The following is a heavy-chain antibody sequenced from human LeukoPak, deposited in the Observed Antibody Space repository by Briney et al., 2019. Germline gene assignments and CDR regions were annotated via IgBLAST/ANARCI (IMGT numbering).Heavy chain of an antibody. Sequence: GGSLRLSCAASGFSFSSYAMSWVRQAPGKGLEWVSVISNSGGTTLYADSVKGRFTISRDNSKNTVHMQMNSLRVEDTAVYYCAGGGQSSGRFDPWGQGTLVTVSS. CDR3: AGGGQSSGRFDP. V-gene: IGHV3-23*01. J-gene: IGHJ5*02. D-gene: IGHD2-15*01. CDR2: ISNSGGTT. CDR1: GFSFSSYA.